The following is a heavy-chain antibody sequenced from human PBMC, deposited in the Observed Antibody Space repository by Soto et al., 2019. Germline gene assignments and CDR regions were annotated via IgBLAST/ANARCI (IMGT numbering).Heavy chain of an antibody. CDR1: GYTFTSYG. D-gene: IGHD2-2*01. CDR2: ISAYNGNT. CDR3: ARDLSDIVVVPAAHYGMDV. V-gene: IGHV1-18*01. J-gene: IGHJ6*02. Sequence: SVKVSCKGSGYTFTSYGITWVRQAPVQGLEWMGWISAYNGNTNYAHKVQGRVTMTTDTSTSTAYMEMRSLISDDTAVYYCARDLSDIVVVPAAHYGMDVWGQGTTVTVSS.